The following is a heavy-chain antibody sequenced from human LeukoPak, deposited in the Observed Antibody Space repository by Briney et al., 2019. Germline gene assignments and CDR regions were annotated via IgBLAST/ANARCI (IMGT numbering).Heavy chain of an antibody. CDR2: IKQDGSEK. CDR1: GFTFSSYW. Sequence: GGSLRLSCAASGFTFSSYWMSWVRQAPGKGLEWVANIKQDGSEKYYVDSVKGRFTISRDNAKNSLYLQMNSLRAEDTAVYYCARDRVGATDDAFDIWGQGTMVTVSS. CDR3: ARDRVGATDDAFDI. V-gene: IGHV3-7*01. D-gene: IGHD1-26*01. J-gene: IGHJ3*02.